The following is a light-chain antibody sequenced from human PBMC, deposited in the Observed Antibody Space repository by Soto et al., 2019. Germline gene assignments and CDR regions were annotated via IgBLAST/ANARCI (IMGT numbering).Light chain of an antibody. J-gene: IGKJ4*01. V-gene: IGKV2-28*01. CDR1: QSLLHSNGYNC. Sequence: DIVMTQSPLSLPVTPGEPASTSCRSSQSLLHSNGYNCLDWYLQKPGQSPQLLIYLGSNRASGVPDRFSGSGSGTDFTLKISRVEAEDVGVYYCMQALQTPRSFGGGTKVEIK. CDR3: MQALQTPRS. CDR2: LGS.